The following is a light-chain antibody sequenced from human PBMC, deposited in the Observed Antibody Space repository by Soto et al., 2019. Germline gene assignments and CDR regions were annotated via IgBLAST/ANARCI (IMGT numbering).Light chain of an antibody. CDR3: QQSYSNPPVT. Sequence: IQMTQSPSSLSASVGDRVTITCRASQTISNSLHWYQQKAGKAPKLLIYAAVTLQSGVPSRFSGSGSGTDFTLTIGSLQPEDFATYYCQQSYSNPPVTVGGGTTVEIK. CDR1: QTISNS. CDR2: AAV. J-gene: IGKJ4*01. V-gene: IGKV1-39*01.